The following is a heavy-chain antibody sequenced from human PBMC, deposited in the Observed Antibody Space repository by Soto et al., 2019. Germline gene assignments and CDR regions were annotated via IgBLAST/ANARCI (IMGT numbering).Heavy chain of an antibody. CDR3: ARDHYYGSGSYYTVVSYYGMDV. J-gene: IGHJ6*02. CDR2: ISSSGSTI. CDR1: GFTFSDYY. Sequence: GGSLRLSCAASGFTFSDYYMSWIRQAPGKGLEWVSYISSSGSTIYYADSVKGRFTISRDDAKHSLYLQMNSLRAEDTAVYYCARDHYYGSGSYYTVVSYYGMDVWGQGTTVTVSS. V-gene: IGHV3-11*01. D-gene: IGHD3-10*01.